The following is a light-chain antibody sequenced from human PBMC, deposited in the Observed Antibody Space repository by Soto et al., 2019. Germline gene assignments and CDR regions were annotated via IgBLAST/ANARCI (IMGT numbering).Light chain of an antibody. Sequence: QSVLTQPASVSGSPGQSITVSCIGTSSDVGGYNYVSWYQQHPGKAPKLMIHDVSDRPSGVSNRFSGSKSGNTASLTISGLQAEAEAYSYCSSYASSNTQVFGGGTKLTVL. V-gene: IGLV2-14*01. CDR1: SSDVGGYNY. CDR2: DVS. J-gene: IGLJ2*01. CDR3: SSYASSNTQV.